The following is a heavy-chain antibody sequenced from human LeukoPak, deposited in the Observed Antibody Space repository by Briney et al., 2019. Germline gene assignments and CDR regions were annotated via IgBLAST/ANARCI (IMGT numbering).Heavy chain of an antibody. CDR2: INQDGSKE. J-gene: IGHJ4*02. V-gene: IGHV3-7*01. D-gene: IGHD5-12*01. CDR1: GFAFSDYL. CDR3: VRDGGVSGYDLLDY. Sequence: GGSLRLSCAASGFAFSDYLMTWVRQAPGKGLEWVAHINQDGSKEHYMDSVKARFTISRGNAKNSLSLQMNSLRAEDTAVYYCVRDGGVSGYDLLDYWGQGTLVTVSS.